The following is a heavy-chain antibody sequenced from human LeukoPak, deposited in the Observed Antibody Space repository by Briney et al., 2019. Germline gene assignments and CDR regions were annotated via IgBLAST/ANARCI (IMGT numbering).Heavy chain of an antibody. CDR3: ARDSLVYFDF. CDR1: GFTFNNFE. CDR2: ISSSGSTM. Sequence: GGSLRLSCAASGFTFNNFEMNWVRQAPGKGLEWISYISSSGSTMYSADSVKGRFTISREDAKNSLSLQMNNLRAEDTAVYYCARDSLVYFDFWGQGTLVTVSS. V-gene: IGHV3-48*03. J-gene: IGHJ4*02.